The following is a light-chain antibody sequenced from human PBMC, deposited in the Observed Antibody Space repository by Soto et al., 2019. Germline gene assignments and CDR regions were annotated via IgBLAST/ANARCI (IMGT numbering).Light chain of an antibody. J-gene: IGKJ2*01. CDR1: QSIGSW. CDR3: QHYHDFQYT. V-gene: IGKV1-5*03. CDR2: KAK. Sequence: IQMTQSPSTLSASVGDGVTITCRASQSIGSWLAWYQQKPGKAPKLLSYKAKNLQSGVPSRFSGSGSGTVFSLTISSLQPVDSATYFCQHYHDFQYTFGPGTKLEI.